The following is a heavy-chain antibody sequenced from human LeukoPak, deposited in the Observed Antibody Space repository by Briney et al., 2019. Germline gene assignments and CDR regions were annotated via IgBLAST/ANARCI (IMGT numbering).Heavy chain of an antibody. V-gene: IGHV3-48*04. D-gene: IGHD3-3*01. CDR3: ARDESLGDFWSGYFDAFDM. J-gene: IGHJ3*02. CDR1: GFTFGPYT. CDR2: ITSGSDTK. Sequence: GGSLRLSCVASGFTFGPYTMNWVRQAPGKGLEWISHITSGSDTKYYADSVKGRFTISRDNAKNSLYLQMNSLRAEDTAVYYCARDESLGDFWSGYFDAFDMWGQGTMVTVSS.